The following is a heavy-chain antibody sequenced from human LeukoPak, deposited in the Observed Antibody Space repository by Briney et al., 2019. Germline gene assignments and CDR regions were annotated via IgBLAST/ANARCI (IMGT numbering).Heavy chain of an antibody. V-gene: IGHV1-2*02. CDR3: ARSRYCSSTSCYALFFDY. CDR2: INPNSGGA. Sequence: ASVKVSCKASGYTFTGYYMHWVRQAPGQGLEWMGWINPNSGGANYAQKFQGRVTMTRDTSISTAYMWLCRLRSDDTAVYYCARSRYCSSTSCYALFFDYWGQGNLVTVSS. CDR1: GYTFTGYY. D-gene: IGHD2-2*01. J-gene: IGHJ4*02.